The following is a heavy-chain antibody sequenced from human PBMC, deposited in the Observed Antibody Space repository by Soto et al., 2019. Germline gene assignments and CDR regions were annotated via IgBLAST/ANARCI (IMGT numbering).Heavy chain of an antibody. Sequence: PGGSLRLSCEVSGFTLSMYSMTWVRQAPGKGLEWVAKIPQEGSDGHYVDSVKGRFTISRDNAKNSVYLQMNSLRAEDTAVYYCARDQLILPAHDFVYGSDVWGQGAKVTVSS. CDR1: GFTLSMYS. V-gene: IGHV3-7*03. CDR2: IPQEGSDG. CDR3: ARDQLILPAHDFVYGSDV. J-gene: IGHJ6*02. D-gene: IGHD2-21*02.